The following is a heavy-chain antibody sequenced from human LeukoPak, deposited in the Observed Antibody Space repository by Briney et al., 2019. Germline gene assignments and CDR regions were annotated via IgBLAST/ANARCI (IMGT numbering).Heavy chain of an antibody. Sequence: PGGSLRLSCAASGFTFSSYSMNWVRQAPGKGLEWVSYISSSSTIYYAHSAKGRFTISRDNAKNSLYLQMNSLRAEDTAVYYCASFSGSYHSFDYWGQGTLVTVSS. D-gene: IGHD1-26*01. CDR3: ASFSGSYHSFDY. CDR2: ISSSSTI. CDR1: GFTFSSYS. J-gene: IGHJ4*02. V-gene: IGHV3-48*01.